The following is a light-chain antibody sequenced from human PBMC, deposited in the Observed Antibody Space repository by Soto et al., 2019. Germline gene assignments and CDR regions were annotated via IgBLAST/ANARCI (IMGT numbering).Light chain of an antibody. CDR2: SVS. CDR3: ISYPTCSTYV. Sequence: QSALTQPASVSGSPGQSITISCTGTSNDVGGYNYVSWYQQHPGKAPKLMIFSVSNRPPGVSTRFSGSKSGNTATLTISGRQAADEADHYCISYPTCSTYVLGCGTKVTVL. V-gene: IGLV2-14*01. CDR1: SNDVGGYNY. J-gene: IGLJ1*01.